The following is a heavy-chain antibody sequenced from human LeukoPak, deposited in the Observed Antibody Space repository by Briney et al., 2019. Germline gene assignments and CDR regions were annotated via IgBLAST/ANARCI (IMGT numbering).Heavy chain of an antibody. D-gene: IGHD6-13*01. CDR2: IYSGGTT. V-gene: IGHV3-66*04. CDR1: GFTVSSNY. Sequence: GGSLRLSCAASGFTVSSNYMSWVRQAPGKGLEWVSVIYSGGTTYYADSVKGRFTFSRDNSKNTLYLQMNSLRAEDTAVYYCARQAAAAAHYYYYMDVWGKGTTVTISS. CDR3: ARQAAAAAHYYYYMDV. J-gene: IGHJ6*03.